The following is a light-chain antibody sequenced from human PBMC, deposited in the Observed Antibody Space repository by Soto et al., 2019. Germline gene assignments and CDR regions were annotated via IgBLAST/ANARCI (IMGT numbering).Light chain of an antibody. CDR3: QQYGSSALT. CDR1: QSVSSIY. Sequence: EIVLTQSPATLSLSAGERATLSCRASQSVSSIYLAWYQQKPGQAPRLLIYGSSTRPTGIPDRFSGSGSGTDFTLTISRLEPEDFAAYYCQQYGSSALTFGGGTKVEIK. J-gene: IGKJ4*01. V-gene: IGKV3-20*01. CDR2: GSS.